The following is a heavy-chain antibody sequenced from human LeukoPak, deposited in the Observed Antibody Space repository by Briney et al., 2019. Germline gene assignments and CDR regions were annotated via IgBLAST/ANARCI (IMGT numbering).Heavy chain of an antibody. CDR3: ARMDCSRTSCWKIDY. J-gene: IGHJ4*02. CDR1: GGSFSGYY. Sequence: SETLCLTCAVYGGSFSGYYWSWIRQPPGKGLEWIGEINHSGSTNYNPSLKSRVTISVDTSKNQFSLKLSSVTAADTAVYYCARMDCSRTSCWKIDYWGQGTLVTVSS. CDR2: INHSGST. V-gene: IGHV4-34*01. D-gene: IGHD2-2*01.